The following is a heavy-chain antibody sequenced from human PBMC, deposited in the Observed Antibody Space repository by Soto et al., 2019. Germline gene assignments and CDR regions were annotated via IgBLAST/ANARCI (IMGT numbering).Heavy chain of an antibody. V-gene: IGHV1-18*04. D-gene: IGHD2-8*01. Sequence: QPQLVQSGAEVRKPGASVNVSCKASGYTFTTYGISWVRQAPGQGLEWMGWIGGYNGDSHNAQKFQGRLTMTRDTSTKTAYMELRSLRSDDTDVYYCARVGNNGWPLEYDYGGQGTLVTVSS. CDR1: GYTFTTYG. CDR3: ARVGNNGWPLEYDY. J-gene: IGHJ4*02. CDR2: IGGYNGDS.